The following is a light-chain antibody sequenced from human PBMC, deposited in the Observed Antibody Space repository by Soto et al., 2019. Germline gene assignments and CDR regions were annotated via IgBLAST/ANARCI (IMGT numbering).Light chain of an antibody. J-gene: IGLJ1*01. Sequence: QSVRTQPACVSVSPGESFTISCTGTSSDVGGYNYVSWYQQHPGKAPKLMIYEVSNRPSGVSNRFSGSKSGNTASLTISRLQAEDEADYYCSSYTSSSPYVFGTGTKVTVL. CDR3: SSYTSSSPYV. CDR1: SSDVGGYNY. V-gene: IGLV2-14*01. CDR2: EVS.